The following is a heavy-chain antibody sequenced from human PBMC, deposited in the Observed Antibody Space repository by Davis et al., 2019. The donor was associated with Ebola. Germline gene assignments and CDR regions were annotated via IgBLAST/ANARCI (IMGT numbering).Heavy chain of an antibody. J-gene: IGHJ5*02. D-gene: IGHD3-3*01. CDR1: GYTFTSYG. CDR2: INPSGGST. Sequence: ASVKVSCKASGYTFTSYGISWVRQAPGQGLEWMGIINPSGGSTTYAKKFQGRVTVTRDTSTSTVHMELSSLRSEDTAVYYCARGPPNYYDFWSGSPSRVGFDPWGQGTLVTVSS. V-gene: IGHV1-46*03. CDR3: ARGPPNYYDFWSGSPSRVGFDP.